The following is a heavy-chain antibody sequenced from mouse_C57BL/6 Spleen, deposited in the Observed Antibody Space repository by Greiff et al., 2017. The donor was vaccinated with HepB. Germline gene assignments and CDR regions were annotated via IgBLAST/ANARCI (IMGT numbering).Heavy chain of an antibody. Sequence: QVQLQQPGAELVRPGSSVKLSCKASGYTFTSYWMDWVKQRPGQGLEWIGNIYPSDSATHYNQKFKDKATLTVDKSSSTAYMQLSSLTSADSAVYYGARSMTGTGFAYWGQGTLVTVSA. D-gene: IGHD4-1*01. CDR1: GYTFTSYW. V-gene: IGHV1-61*01. CDR2: IYPSDSAT. CDR3: ARSMTGTGFAY. J-gene: IGHJ3*01.